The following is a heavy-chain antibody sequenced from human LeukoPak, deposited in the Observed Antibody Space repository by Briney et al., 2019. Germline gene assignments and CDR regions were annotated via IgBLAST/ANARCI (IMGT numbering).Heavy chain of an antibody. J-gene: IGHJ3*02. CDR3: ARAPSLLWFGELLTAYAFDI. CDR1: GGFISSGDYY. V-gene: IGHV4-30-4*01. Sequence: SETLSLTCTVSGGFISSGDYYWSWIRQPPGKGLEWIGYIYYSGSTYYNPSLKSRVTISVDTSKNQFSLKLSSVTAADTAVYYCARAPSLLWFGELLTAYAFDIWGQGTMVTVSS. D-gene: IGHD3-10*01. CDR2: IYYSGST.